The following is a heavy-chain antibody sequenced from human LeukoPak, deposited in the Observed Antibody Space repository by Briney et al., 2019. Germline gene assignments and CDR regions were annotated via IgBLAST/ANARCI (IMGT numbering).Heavy chain of an antibody. V-gene: IGHV3-48*03. Sequence: GGSLRLSCAASGFTFSSYEMNWVRQAPGKGLDWVSYISSSGSTMYYADSVKGRFTISRDNAKNSLYLQMNSLRAEDTAVYYCARDRLGYCSGGSCYGDYWGQGTLVTVSS. J-gene: IGHJ4*02. CDR1: GFTFSSYE. CDR3: ARDRLGYCSGGSCYGDY. D-gene: IGHD2-15*01. CDR2: ISSSGSTM.